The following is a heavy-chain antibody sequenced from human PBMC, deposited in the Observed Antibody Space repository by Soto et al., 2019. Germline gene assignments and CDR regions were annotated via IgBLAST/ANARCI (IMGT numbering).Heavy chain of an antibody. V-gene: IGHV4-39*01. CDR3: ARHSDYYDLY. CDR2: LYYSGST. Sequence: QLQLQESGPGLVKPSETLSLTCTVSGGSISSSSYYWGWIRQPPGKGLEWIGSLYYSGSTYYNPSLKSRVTISVDTPKNQFSLKLSSVTAADTAVYYCARHSDYYDLYWGQGTLVTVSS. J-gene: IGHJ4*02. D-gene: IGHD3-22*01. CDR1: GGSISSSSYY.